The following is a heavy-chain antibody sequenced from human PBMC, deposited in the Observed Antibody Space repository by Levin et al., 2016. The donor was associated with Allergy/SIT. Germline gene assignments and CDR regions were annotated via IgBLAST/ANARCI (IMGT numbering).Heavy chain of an antibody. V-gene: IGHV3-53*01. Sequence: GGSLRLSCAASGFTFSSYGMHWVRQAPGKGLEWVSVIYSGGSTYYADSVKGRFTISRDNSKNTLYLQMNSLRAEDTAVYYCARGWLWSHFDYWGQGTLVTVSS. CDR2: IYSGGST. CDR1: GFTFSSYG. J-gene: IGHJ4*02. D-gene: IGHD2-8*02. CDR3: ARGWLWSHFDY.